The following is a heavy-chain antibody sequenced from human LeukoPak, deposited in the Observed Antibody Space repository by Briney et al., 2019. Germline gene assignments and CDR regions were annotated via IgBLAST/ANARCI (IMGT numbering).Heavy chain of an antibody. CDR2: IDNSGST. V-gene: IGHV4-4*08. D-gene: IGHD6-19*01. J-gene: IGHJ4*02. CDR3: ASGAGWLIDY. CDR1: GGHIDSVY. Sequence: SETLSLTCSVSGGHIDSVYWNWIRQPPGKGLEWIGYIDNSGSTKYNPSLQSRITMSRDTSKKQFSLKLTSVTAADTAMYYCASGAGWLIDYWGQGTLVSVSS.